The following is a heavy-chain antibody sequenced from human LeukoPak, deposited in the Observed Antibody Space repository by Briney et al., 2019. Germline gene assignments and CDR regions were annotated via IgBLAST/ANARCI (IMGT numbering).Heavy chain of an antibody. CDR2: ISGSGGST. CDR1: GFTFSSYA. V-gene: IGHV3-23*01. CDR3: AKDPPGGSYYHDAFDI. Sequence: VGSLRLSCAASGFTFSSYAMSWVRQAPGKGLEWVSAISGSGGSTYYADSVKGRFTISRDNSKNTLYLQMNSLRAEDTAVYYCAKDPPGGSYYHDAFDIWGQGTMVTVSS. J-gene: IGHJ3*02. D-gene: IGHD1-26*01.